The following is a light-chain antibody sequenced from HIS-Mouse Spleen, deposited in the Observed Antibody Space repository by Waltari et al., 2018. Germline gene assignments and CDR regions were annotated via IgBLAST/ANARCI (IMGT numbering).Light chain of an antibody. CDR2: EVS. CDR3: SSYAGSNNLV. CDR1: SRYVGCFDN. Sequence: QSALTQPPSASGSPGQSVTISCTGTSRYVGCFDNRSWYQQHPGKAPKLMIYEVSKRPSGVPDRFSGSKSGNTASLTVSGLQAEDEADYYCSSYAGSNNLVFGGGTKLTVL. J-gene: IGLJ3*02. V-gene: IGLV2-8*01.